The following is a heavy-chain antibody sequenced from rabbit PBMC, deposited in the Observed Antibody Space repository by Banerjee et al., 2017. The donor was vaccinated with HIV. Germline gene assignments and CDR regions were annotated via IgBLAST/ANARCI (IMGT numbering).Heavy chain of an antibody. Sequence: QEQLVESGGGLVQPEGSLTLTCKASGFTLSSYWMWWIRQAPGKGLEWIACIYTGSSGNTYYASWAKGRFTISRTSSTTVALQMTSLTAADTATYFCTRDPYCTDGVALQLWGQGTLVTVS. CDR1: GFTLSSYW. CDR2: IYTGSSGNT. CDR3: TRDPYCTDGVALQL. D-gene: IGHD6-1*01. V-gene: IGHV1S45*01. J-gene: IGHJ3*01.